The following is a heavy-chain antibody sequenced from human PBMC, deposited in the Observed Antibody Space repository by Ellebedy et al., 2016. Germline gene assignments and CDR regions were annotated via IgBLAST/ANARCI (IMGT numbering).Heavy chain of an antibody. CDR2: INHHGST. CDR1: GGAFSGYY. V-gene: IGHV4-34*01. CDR3: ARGHDPVAVTPAALALFSRMGALWFDP. Sequence: SETLSLXCAVHGGAFSGYYWTWIRQPPGKGLEWIGEINHHGSTNYNPALKSRVTISVETSKNQFSLKPSSVTAADTAVYYCARGHDPVAVTPAALALFSRMGALWFDPWGQGTLVSVSS. J-gene: IGHJ5*02. D-gene: IGHD2-2*01.